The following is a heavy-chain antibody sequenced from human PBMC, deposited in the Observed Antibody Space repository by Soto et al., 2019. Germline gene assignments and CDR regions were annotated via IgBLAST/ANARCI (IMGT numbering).Heavy chain of an antibody. Sequence: PGGSLRLSCAASGFTFSSYAMSWVRQAPGKGLEWVSAISGSGGSTYYADSVKGRFTISRDNSKNTLYLQMNSLRAEDTAVYYCAKGEGVYYYYGMDVWGQGTTVTVSS. CDR2: ISGSGGST. CDR3: AKGEGVYYYYGMDV. D-gene: IGHD1-26*01. V-gene: IGHV3-23*01. J-gene: IGHJ6*02. CDR1: GFTFSSYA.